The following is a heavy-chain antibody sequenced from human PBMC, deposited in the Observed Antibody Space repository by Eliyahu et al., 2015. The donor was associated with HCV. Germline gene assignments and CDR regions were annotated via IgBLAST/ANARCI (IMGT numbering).Heavy chain of an antibody. Sequence: QVQLVQSGSELQKPGASVKVSCXASGYSFXRYGMNWVRQAPGQGLEWMGWINTATGNPTYAQGFTGRFVFSLDTSVNTAYLQITSLKAEDSAVYYCATGALDRYWDLNDRDHWGQGTLVSVSS. V-gene: IGHV7-4-1*02. CDR3: ATGALDRYWDLNDRDH. CDR1: GYSFXRYG. D-gene: IGHD1-1*01. J-gene: IGHJ4*02. CDR2: INTATGNP.